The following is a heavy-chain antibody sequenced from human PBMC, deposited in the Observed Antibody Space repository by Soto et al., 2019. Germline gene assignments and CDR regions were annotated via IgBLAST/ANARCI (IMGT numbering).Heavy chain of an antibody. J-gene: IGHJ5*02. CDR1: GGTFSSYT. V-gene: IGHV1-69*02. CDR2: IIPILGIA. D-gene: IGHD2-15*01. CDR3: ARVPVVVVNDRGSSWFDP. Sequence: GASVKVSCKASGGTFSSYTISWVRQAPGQGLEWMGRIIPILGIANYAQKFQGRVTITADKSTSTAYMELSSLRSEDTAVYYCARVPVVVVNDRGSSWFDPWGQGTLVTVSS.